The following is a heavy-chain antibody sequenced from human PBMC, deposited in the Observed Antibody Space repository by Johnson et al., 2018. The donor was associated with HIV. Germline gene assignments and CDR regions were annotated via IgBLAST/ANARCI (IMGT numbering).Heavy chain of an antibody. CDR3: AKDEFKWELLHI. Sequence: VHLVESGGGLVQPGGSLRLSCVASAFTFSSNDMKWVRQAPGKGLEWVSPISGSDHSTYYADSVKGRFTISRDNSKNSLYLQMNSLRARDSAVYYCAKDEFKWELLHIWGQGTMVTVSS. CDR1: AFTFSSND. V-gene: IGHV3-23*04. J-gene: IGHJ3*02. CDR2: ISGSDHST. D-gene: IGHD1-26*01.